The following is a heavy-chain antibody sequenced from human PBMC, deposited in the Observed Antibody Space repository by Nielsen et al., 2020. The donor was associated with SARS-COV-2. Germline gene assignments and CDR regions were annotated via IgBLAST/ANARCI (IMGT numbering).Heavy chain of an antibody. J-gene: IGHJ4*02. D-gene: IGHD4-23*01. V-gene: IGHV3-21*01. Sequence: GESLKISCEASGFTFSSYSLNWVRQAPGKGLEWVSFVSGSSYFTHYADSVRGRLTVSRDNARNTLYLQMHSLKPEDTAVYFCARGGGVTHYFDFWGQGALVTVSS. CDR2: VSGSSYFT. CDR3: ARGGGVTHYFDF. CDR1: GFTFSSYS.